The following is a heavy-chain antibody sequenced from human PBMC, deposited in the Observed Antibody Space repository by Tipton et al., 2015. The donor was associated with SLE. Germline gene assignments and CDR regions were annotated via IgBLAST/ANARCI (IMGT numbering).Heavy chain of an antibody. Sequence: QSGAEVKKPGASVKVSCKASGYTFTSYGISWVRQAPGQVLEWIGWVRAYNGNTDYAQKLQGRITMTTDTSTSTAYMVLRRLRSDNTAVYYCARGFRPDSSGDQLDNWGQGTLVTVSS. CDR3: ARGFRPDSSGDQLDN. V-gene: IGHV1-18*01. J-gene: IGHJ4*02. CDR1: GYTFTSYG. CDR2: VRAYNGNT. D-gene: IGHD3-22*01.